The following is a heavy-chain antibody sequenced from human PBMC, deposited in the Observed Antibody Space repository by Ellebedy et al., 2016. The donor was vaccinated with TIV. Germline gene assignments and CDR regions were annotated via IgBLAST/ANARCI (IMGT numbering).Heavy chain of an antibody. CDR1: GGSFSGYY. CDR3: ARGLARDY. Sequence: MPSETLSLTCAVYGGSFSGYYWSWIRQPPGKGLEWFGEITHRGSTNYNPSLKSRVTISVDTSKNQFSLNLSSVTAADTAVYYCARGLARDYWGQGTLVTVSS. CDR2: ITHRGST. J-gene: IGHJ4*02. V-gene: IGHV4-34*01.